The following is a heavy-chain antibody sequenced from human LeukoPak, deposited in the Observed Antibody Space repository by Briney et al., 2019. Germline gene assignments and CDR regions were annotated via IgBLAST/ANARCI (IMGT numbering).Heavy chain of an antibody. J-gene: IGHJ4*02. V-gene: IGHV1-24*01. CDR2: FDPEDGET. CDR1: GYTFTSYG. Sequence: ASVEVSCKASGYTFTSYGISWVRQAPGQGLEWMGGFDPEDGETIYAQKFQGRVTMTEDTSTDTAYMELSSLRSEDTAVYYCATAGWFGEFYFDYWGQGTLVTVSS. CDR3: ATAGWFGEFYFDY. D-gene: IGHD3-10*01.